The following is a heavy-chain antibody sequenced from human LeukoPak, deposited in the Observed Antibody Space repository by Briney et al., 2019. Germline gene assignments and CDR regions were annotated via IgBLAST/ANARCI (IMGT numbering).Heavy chain of an antibody. CDR1: GFTFSSYS. V-gene: IGHV3-21*01. CDR3: ASGAYEDHDY. D-gene: IGHD3-22*01. J-gene: IGHJ4*02. Sequence: KPGGSLRLSCAASGFTFSSYSMNWVRQAPGKGLEWVSSISSSSGYIYYADSVKGRFTISRDNAKNSLYLQMNSLRAEDTAVYYCASGAYEDHDYWGQGTLVTVSS. CDR2: ISSSSGYI.